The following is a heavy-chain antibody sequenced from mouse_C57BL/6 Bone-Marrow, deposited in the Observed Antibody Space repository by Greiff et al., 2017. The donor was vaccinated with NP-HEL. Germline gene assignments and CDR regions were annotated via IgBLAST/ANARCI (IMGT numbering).Heavy chain of an antibody. CDR2: IDPSDSYT. D-gene: IGHD1-1*01. V-gene: IGHV1-50*01. CDR3: ARYGDYYGSSYWFAY. J-gene: IGHJ3*01. CDR1: GYTFTSYW. Sequence: QVQLKQPGAELVKPGASVKLSCKASGYTFTSYWMQWVKQRPGQGLEWIGEIDPSDSYTNYNQKFKGKAILTVDTSSSTAYMQLSSLTSEDSAVYYCARYGDYYGSSYWFAYWGQGTLVTVSA.